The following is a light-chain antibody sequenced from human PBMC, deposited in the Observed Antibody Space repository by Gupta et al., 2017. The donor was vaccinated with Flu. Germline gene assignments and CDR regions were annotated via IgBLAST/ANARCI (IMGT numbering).Light chain of an antibody. CDR2: SNN. CDR3: AAWDDSLSGPV. Sequence: QSVVPQPPTASGTPGQRVTISCSGSSSNIGRNYVLWYQQLPGTAPTLLIYSNNQRPSGVPDRFSGSKSGTSASLAISGLRSEDEADYYCAAWDDSLSGPVFGGGTKLTV. V-gene: IGLV1-47*02. J-gene: IGLJ2*01. CDR1: SSNIGRNY.